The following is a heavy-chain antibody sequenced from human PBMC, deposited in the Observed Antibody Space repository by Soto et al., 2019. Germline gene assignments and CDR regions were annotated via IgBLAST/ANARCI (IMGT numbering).Heavy chain of an antibody. CDR2: INHSGST. V-gene: IGHV4-34*01. D-gene: IGHD2-2*02. J-gene: IGHJ5*02. CDR1: GGSFSGYY. Sequence: SETLSLTCAVYGGSFSGYYWSWIRQPPGKGLEWIGEINHSGSTNYNPSLKSRVTISVDTSKNQFSLKLSSVTAADTAVYYCARSGERVEKRIPAATPPNWFDPWGQGTLVTVSS. CDR3: ARSGERVEKRIPAATPPNWFDP.